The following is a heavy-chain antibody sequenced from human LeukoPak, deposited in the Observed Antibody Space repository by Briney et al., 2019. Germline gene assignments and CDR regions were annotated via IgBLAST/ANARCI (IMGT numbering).Heavy chain of an antibody. CDR3: AKVEQNSSYYTGGSSDM. J-gene: IGHJ3*02. V-gene: IGHV3-30*02. Sequence: GGSLRLSCAASGFTFSSYGMHWVRQAPGKGLEWVAFIRYDGSIKYYADSVKGRFTISRDNSKNTLYLQMNSLRAEDTAVYFCAKVEQNSSYYTGGSSDMWGQGTMVTVSS. CDR1: GFTFSSYG. D-gene: IGHD1-26*01. CDR2: IRYDGSIK.